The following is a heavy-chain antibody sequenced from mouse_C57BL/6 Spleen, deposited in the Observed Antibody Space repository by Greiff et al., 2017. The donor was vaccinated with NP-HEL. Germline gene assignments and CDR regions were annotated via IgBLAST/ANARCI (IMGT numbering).Heavy chain of an antibody. CDR3: TRVTTVVFDY. CDR2: IDPEDGDT. V-gene: IGHV14-1*01. J-gene: IGHJ2*01. CDR1: GFNIKDYY. D-gene: IGHD1-1*01. Sequence: VQLQQSGAELVRPGASVKLSCTASGFNIKDYYMHWVKQRPEQGLEWIGRIDPEDGDTEYAPKFQGQATMTADTSSNTAYLQLSSLTAEDTAVYYCTRVTTVVFDYWGQGTTLTVSS.